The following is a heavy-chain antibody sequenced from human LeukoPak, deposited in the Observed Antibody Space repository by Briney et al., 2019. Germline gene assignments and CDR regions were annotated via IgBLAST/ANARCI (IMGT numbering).Heavy chain of an antibody. CDR2: IYYSGST. J-gene: IGHJ3*02. D-gene: IGHD3-10*01. Sequence: PSENLSLTCTVPGGSISSYYWSWIRQPPGKGLEWIGYIYYSGSTNYNPSLKSRFTISVDTSKNQFSLKLSSVTAADTAVYYCARGSTFTVDAFDIWGQGTMVTVSS. CDR3: ARGSTFTVDAFDI. V-gene: IGHV4-59*01. CDR1: GGSISSYY.